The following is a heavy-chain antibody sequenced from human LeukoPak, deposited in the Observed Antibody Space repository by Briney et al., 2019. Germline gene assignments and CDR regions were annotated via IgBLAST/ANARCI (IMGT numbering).Heavy chain of an antibody. CDR3: TQGRYNAFDI. V-gene: IGHV6-1*01. Sequence: SQTLSLTCAISGDSVSSNSAAWDWIRQSPSRGLEWVGSTYYRSKGYNDYVVSVKSRITINPDTSKNQFSLQLTSVTPEDTAVYYCTQGRYNAFDIWGQGTMVTVSS. J-gene: IGHJ3*02. CDR2: TYYRSKGYN. D-gene: IGHD1-14*01. CDR1: GDSVSSNSAA.